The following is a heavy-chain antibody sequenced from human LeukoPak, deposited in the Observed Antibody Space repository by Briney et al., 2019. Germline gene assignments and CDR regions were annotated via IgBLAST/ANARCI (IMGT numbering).Heavy chain of an antibody. D-gene: IGHD2-2*01. CDR3: ARGSYRVVPAAALYYYYYMDV. CDR1: GGSFSGYY. CDR2: SNHSGST. Sequence: SETLSLTCAVYGGSFSGYYWSWIRQPPGKGLEWIGESNHSGSTNYNPSLKSRVTISVDTSKNQFSLKLSSVTAADTAVYYCARGSYRVVPAAALYYYYYMDVWGKGTTVTVSS. J-gene: IGHJ6*03. V-gene: IGHV4-34*01.